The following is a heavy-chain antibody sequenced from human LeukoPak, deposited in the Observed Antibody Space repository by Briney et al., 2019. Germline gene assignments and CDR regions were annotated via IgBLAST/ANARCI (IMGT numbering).Heavy chain of an antibody. J-gene: IGHJ5*02. CDR3: ARESLTWLQSRTSWFDP. CDR1: GGSISSSAYH. V-gene: IGHV4-39*07. Sequence: SETLSLTCTVSGGSISSSAYHWGWIRQPPGKGLEWIGSIYYSGSTYYNPSLKSRVTISVDSSKNQFSLRLSSVTAADTAVYYCARESLTWLQSRTSWFDPWGQGTLVTVSS. CDR2: IYYSGST. D-gene: IGHD5-24*01.